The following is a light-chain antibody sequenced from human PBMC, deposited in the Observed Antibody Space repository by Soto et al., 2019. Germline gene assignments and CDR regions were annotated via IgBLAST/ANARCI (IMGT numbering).Light chain of an antibody. CDR1: QTIGTW. Sequence: DIQMTQSPSTLSASVGDRVTITCRASQTIGTWLAWYQQKPGKAPKLLISRTSTLESGVPSRFSGSGSGTDFTLTISSLQPDDFAPYHCQQYNSCPGTFGQGTKVE. V-gene: IGKV1-5*03. J-gene: IGKJ1*01. CDR3: QQYNSCPGT. CDR2: RTS.